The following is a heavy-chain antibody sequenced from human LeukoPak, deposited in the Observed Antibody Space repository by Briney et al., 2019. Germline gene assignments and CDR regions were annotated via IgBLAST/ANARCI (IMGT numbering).Heavy chain of an antibody. Sequence: GESLKISCKGSGYSFPMYWIGWGRQRPGKGLGWMGIIYAGDSDARYSPSFQGQVTFSADTSINTAYLHWSSLKASDTAVYYCARRTDWYFDLWGRGTLVTVSS. J-gene: IGHJ2*01. V-gene: IGHV5-51*01. CDR3: ARRTDWYFDL. CDR2: IYAGDSDA. CDR1: GYSFPMYW.